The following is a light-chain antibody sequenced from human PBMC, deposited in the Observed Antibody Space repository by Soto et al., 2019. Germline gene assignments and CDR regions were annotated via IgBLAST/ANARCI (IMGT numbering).Light chain of an antibody. V-gene: IGKV1-39*01. CDR1: QNIINY. J-gene: IGKJ1*01. Sequence: DIQMTQSPSSLSASVGDSVTITCRASQNIINYLSWYQQSSGKEPKILTYTASNLQSGVPSRFSGSGSGTDCTLTITSLQPEDFATYYCQQSYSSPRTFGQGTKVDIK. CDR3: QQSYSSPRT. CDR2: TAS.